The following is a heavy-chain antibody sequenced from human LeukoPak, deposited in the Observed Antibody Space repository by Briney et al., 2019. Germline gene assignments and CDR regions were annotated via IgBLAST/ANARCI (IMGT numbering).Heavy chain of an antibody. V-gene: IGHV3-49*04. CDR1: GFTFGNYA. D-gene: IGHD2-15*01. CDR3: AKDRIVVVVAATLDY. Sequence: GGSLSLSCTASGFTFGNYAMSWVCHAPGKWLEWVGFIRNKAYGGTREYAASVKGRFTISRDNSKNTLYLQMNSLRAEDTAVDYCAKDRIVVVVAATLDYWGQGTPVTVSS. CDR2: IRNKAYGGTR. J-gene: IGHJ4*02.